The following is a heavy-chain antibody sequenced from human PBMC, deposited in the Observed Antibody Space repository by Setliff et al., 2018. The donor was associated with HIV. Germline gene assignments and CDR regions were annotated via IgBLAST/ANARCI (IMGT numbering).Heavy chain of an antibody. CDR2: INHIGGN. J-gene: IGHJ6*02. D-gene: IGHD2-8*01. Sequence: PSETLSLTCAVYGGSFSGHCWSWIRQPPGKGLEWIGEINHIGGNMNHNPSLKSRVTISVDTSKKQFSLKLDSVTAADTAVYYCARAPSCADSWCYMYYYYYYGMDVWGLGTTVTVSS. CDR1: GGSFSGHC. V-gene: IGHV4-34*01. CDR3: ARAPSCADSWCYMYYYYYYGMDV.